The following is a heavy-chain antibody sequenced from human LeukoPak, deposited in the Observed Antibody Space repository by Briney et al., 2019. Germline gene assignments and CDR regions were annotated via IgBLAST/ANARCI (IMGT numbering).Heavy chain of an antibody. J-gene: IGHJ6*02. CDR1: GFTFSSYG. CDR3: ASPGPGYCSGGSCYSFYYYGMDV. D-gene: IGHD2-15*01. V-gene: IGHV3-33*03. Sequence: GGSLRLSCAASGFTFSSYGMHWVRQAPGKGLEWVAVIWYDGSNKYYADSVKGRFTISRDNAKNSLYLQMNSLRAEDTAVYYCASPGPGYCSGGSCYSFYYYGMDVWGQGTTVTVSS. CDR2: IWYDGSNK.